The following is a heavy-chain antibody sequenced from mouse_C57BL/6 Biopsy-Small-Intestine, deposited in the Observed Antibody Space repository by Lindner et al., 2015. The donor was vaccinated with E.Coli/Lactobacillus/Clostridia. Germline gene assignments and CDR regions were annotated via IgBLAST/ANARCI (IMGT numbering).Heavy chain of an antibody. CDR2: ISRGSSTI. V-gene: IGHV5-17*01. D-gene: IGHD4-1*01. J-gene: IGHJ2*01. Sequence: VQLQESGGGLVKPGGSLKLSCAASGFTFSDFGMHWVRQAPEKGLEWVAYISRGSSTIYYADTVKGRFTISRDNAKNTLFLLLTSLRSEDTATYYCARRPGTSYSEYWGQGTTLTVSS. CDR3: ARRPGTSYSEY. CDR1: GFTFSDFG.